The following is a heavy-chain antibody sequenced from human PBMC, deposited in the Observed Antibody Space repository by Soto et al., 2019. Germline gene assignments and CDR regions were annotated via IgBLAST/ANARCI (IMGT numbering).Heavy chain of an antibody. CDR3: ARVGAAQARGGASGPKFYYFYGVDV. J-gene: IGHJ6*02. CDR1: GFTFSNYW. V-gene: IGHV3-7*01. Sequence: EVQLVESGGGLVQPGGSLRLSCAASGFTFSNYWMSWVRQAPGKGLEWVANIRRDGSEKYYMDSVRGRVTISRDNAKNALYLQITSPRAEDTAVYYCARVGAAQARGGASGPKFYYFYGVDVWGRGTTVTVSS. D-gene: IGHD2-21*01. CDR2: IRRDGSEK.